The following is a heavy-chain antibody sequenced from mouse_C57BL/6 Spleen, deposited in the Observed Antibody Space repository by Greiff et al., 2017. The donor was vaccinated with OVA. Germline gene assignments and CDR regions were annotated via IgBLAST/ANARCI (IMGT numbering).Heavy chain of an antibody. CDR1: GYTFTSYW. CDR3: ARGDFAY. Sequence: VQLQQPGAELVMPGASVKLSCKASGYTFTSYWMHWVKQRPGQGLEWIGEIDPSASYTTYNQKFKGKSTLTVDKSSSTAYMQLSSLTSEDSAVYYCARGDFAYWGQGTRVTVSA. V-gene: IGHV1-69*01. J-gene: IGHJ3*01. CDR2: IDPSASYT.